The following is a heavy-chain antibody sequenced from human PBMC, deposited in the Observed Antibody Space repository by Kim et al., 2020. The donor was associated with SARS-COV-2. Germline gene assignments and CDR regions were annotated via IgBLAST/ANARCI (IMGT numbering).Heavy chain of an antibody. V-gene: IGHV3-21*01. CDR3: ARAPQDYSSSWYFPSYYYYGMDV. D-gene: IGHD6-13*01. CDR1: GFTFSSYS. J-gene: IGHJ6*02. Sequence: GGSLRLSCAASGFTFSSYSMNWVRQAPGKGLEWVSSISSSSSYIYYADSVKGRFTISRDNAKNSLYLQMNSLRAEDTAVYYCARAPQDYSSSWYFPSYYYYGMDVWGQGTTVTVSS. CDR2: ISSSSSYI.